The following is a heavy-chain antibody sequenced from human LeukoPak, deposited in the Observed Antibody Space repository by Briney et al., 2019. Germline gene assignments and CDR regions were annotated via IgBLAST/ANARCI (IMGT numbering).Heavy chain of an antibody. J-gene: IGHJ5*02. D-gene: IGHD2-21*02. V-gene: IGHV3-21*04. CDR2: ISSSSSYI. Sequence: AGGSLRLSCAASGFTFSSYSMNWVRQAPGKGLEWVSSISSSSSYIYYADSVKGRFTISRDNSKNTLYLQMNSLRAEDTAVYYCAKVMGDLRFDPWGQGTLVTVSS. CDR1: GFTFSSYS. CDR3: AKVMGDLRFDP.